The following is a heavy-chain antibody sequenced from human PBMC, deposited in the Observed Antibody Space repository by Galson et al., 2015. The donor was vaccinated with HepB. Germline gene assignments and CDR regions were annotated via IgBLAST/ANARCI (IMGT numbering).Heavy chain of an antibody. CDR2: IIPIFGTA. CDR3: ARVRIAARYDAFDI. Sequence: SVKVSCKASGGTFSSYAMSWVRQAPGQGLEWMGGIIPIFGTANYAQKFQGRVTITADESTSTAYMELSSLRSEDTAVYYCARVRIAARYDAFDIWGQGTMVTVSS. V-gene: IGHV1-69*13. D-gene: IGHD6-6*01. J-gene: IGHJ3*02. CDR1: GGTFSSYA.